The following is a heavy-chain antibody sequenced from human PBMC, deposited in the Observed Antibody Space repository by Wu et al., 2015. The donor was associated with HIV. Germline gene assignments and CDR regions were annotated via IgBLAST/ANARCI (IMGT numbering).Heavy chain of an antibody. CDR3: ARVRSVVLLNVQRYGMDV. CDR1: GYTVTESS. Sequence: QVHLVQSGAEVKKPGASVKVSCKVSGYTVTESSIHWVRQAPGKGLEWMGGFDPGYGEAIYTQKFQGRVIMTEDTSTATAYMELTRLRSDDTAVYYCARVRSVVLLNVQRYGMDVWGQGTTVTVSS. CDR2: FDPGYGEA. D-gene: IGHD6-25*01. V-gene: IGHV1-24*01. J-gene: IGHJ6*02.